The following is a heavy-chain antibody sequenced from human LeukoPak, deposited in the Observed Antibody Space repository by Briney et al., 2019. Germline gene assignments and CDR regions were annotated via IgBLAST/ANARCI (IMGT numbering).Heavy chain of an antibody. CDR1: GFTFSSYA. CDR3: ARGGYDSTGYSVYYFDV. V-gene: IGHV3-30-3*01. CDR2: ILYDGSNK. D-gene: IGHD3-22*01. Sequence: GRSLRLSCAASGFTFSSYAMHWVRQAPGKGLEWVAVILYDGSNKYYADSVKGRFTISRDNSKNTLYLQMNSLRAEDTAVYYCARGGYDSTGYSVYYFDVWGQGTLVTVSS. J-gene: IGHJ4*02.